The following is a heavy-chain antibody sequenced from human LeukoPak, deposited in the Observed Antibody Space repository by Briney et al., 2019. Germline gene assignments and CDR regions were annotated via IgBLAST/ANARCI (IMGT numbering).Heavy chain of an antibody. CDR2: INPNSGGT. V-gene: IGHV1-2*04. Sequence: ASVKVSCKASGYTFTGYYMHWVRQAPGQGLEWMGWINPNSGGTNYAQKFQGWVTMTRDTSISTAYMELSRLRSDDTAVYYCARDGGSGSYCSYGMDVWGQGTTVTVSS. D-gene: IGHD3-10*01. CDR3: ARDGGSGSYCSYGMDV. CDR1: GYTFTGYY. J-gene: IGHJ6*02.